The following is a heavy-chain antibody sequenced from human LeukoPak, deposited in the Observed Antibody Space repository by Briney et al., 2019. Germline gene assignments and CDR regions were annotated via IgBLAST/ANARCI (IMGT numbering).Heavy chain of an antibody. Sequence: SETLSLTCAVCGGFFSDYYWTWIRQPPGKGLEWIGEINHSGRTNYNPSLKSRVSISVETSKNQFSLNLASVTAADTAVYYCARGPSIRYYDGSGYYYFDYWGQGTLVTAST. V-gene: IGHV4-34*01. D-gene: IGHD3-22*01. J-gene: IGHJ4*02. CDR2: INHSGRT. CDR1: GGFFSDYY. CDR3: ARGPSIRYYDGSGYYYFDY.